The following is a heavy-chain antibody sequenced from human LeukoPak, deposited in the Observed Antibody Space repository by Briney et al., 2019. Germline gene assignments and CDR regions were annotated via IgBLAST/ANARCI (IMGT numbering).Heavy chain of an antibody. D-gene: IGHD5-24*01. CDR3: TTDWIDGYNFDFDY. V-gene: IGHV3-15*01. J-gene: IGHJ4*02. CDR1: GFTFSNAW. Sequence: PGGSLRLSCAASGFTFSNAWMSWVRQAPGKGLEWVGRIKSKTDGGTTDYAAPVKGRFTISRDDSKNTLYLQMNSLKTEDTAVYYCTTDWIDGYNFDFDYWGQGTLVIVSS. CDR2: IKSKTDGGTT.